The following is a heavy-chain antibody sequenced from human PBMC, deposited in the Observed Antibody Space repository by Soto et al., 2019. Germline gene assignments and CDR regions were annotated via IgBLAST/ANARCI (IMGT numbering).Heavy chain of an antibody. CDR2: IWYDGSNK. Sequence: QVQLVESGGGVVQPGMSLRLSCAASGFIFNEYGMHWVRQAPGKGLEWVAVIWYDGSNKYYADSVKGRCTISRDNSKNTMSLQMNNLRAEDTAVYYCARWGCSGTNCNLNQRSYDLWGQGTLVTVSS. CDR1: GFIFNEYG. CDR3: ARWGCSGTNCNLNQRSYDL. V-gene: IGHV3-33*03. J-gene: IGHJ4*02. D-gene: IGHD2-15*01.